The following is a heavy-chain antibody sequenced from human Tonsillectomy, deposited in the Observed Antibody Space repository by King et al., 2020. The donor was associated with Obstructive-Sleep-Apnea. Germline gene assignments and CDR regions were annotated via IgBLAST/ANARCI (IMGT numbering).Heavy chain of an antibody. V-gene: IGHV4-59*08. Sequence: QLQESGPGLVKPSETLSLTCTVSGGSISSYYWSWIRQPPGKGLEWIGYIYYSGSTNYNPSLKSRVTISVDTSKNQFSLKLSSVTAADTAVYYCASGLMTGYYTTFDYWGQGTLVTLSS. CDR1: GGSISSYY. J-gene: IGHJ4*02. CDR3: ASGLMTGYYTTFDY. CDR2: IYYSGST. D-gene: IGHD3/OR15-3a*01.